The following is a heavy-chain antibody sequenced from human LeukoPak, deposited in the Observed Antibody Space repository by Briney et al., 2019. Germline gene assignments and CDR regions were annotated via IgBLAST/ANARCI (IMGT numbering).Heavy chain of an antibody. D-gene: IGHD6-25*01. J-gene: IGHJ4*02. V-gene: IGHV4-38-2*02. CDR3: ARLGGGYYFDY. CDR2: IYHSGST. Sequence: PSETLSLTCTVSGYSISSGYYWGWIRQPPGKGLEWIGSIYHSGSTYYNPSLKSRVTISVDTSKNQFSLKLSSVTAADTAVYYCARLGGGYYFDYWGQGTLVTVSS. CDR1: GYSISSGYY.